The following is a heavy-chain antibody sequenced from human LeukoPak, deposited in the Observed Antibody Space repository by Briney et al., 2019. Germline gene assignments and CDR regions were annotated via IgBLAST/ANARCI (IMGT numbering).Heavy chain of an antibody. D-gene: IGHD3-3*01. J-gene: IGHJ6*02. Sequence: SGPTLVNPTETLTLTCTFSGFSLTISGVGVGWVRQPPGKAPEWLALISWDNNKRYNPSLKTRLTITKDTSKNQVVLRLTYMDHVDTATYYCVHIKGHYDFWTGWGNMDLWGQGTAVTVSS. CDR3: VHIKGHYDFWTGWGNMDL. CDR2: ISWDNNK. CDR1: GFSLTISGVG. V-gene: IGHV2-5*02.